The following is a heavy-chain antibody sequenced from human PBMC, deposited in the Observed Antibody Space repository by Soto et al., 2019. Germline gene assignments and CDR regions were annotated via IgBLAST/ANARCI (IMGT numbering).Heavy chain of an antibody. D-gene: IGHD1-20*01. CDR2: LYWNDDK. Sequence: QITLKESGPTLVKPTQTLTLTCTFAGFSLSSSGVGVGWIRQPPGKALEWLALLYWNDDKLYSPSLKSRLTITKDTHKNQVVLTLTNMAPVDTAIYYCEHRLRITGTPKASYFDYWGQGTLVTVSS. V-gene: IGHV2-5*01. J-gene: IGHJ4*02. CDR1: GFSLSSSGVG. CDR3: EHRLRITGTPKASYFDY.